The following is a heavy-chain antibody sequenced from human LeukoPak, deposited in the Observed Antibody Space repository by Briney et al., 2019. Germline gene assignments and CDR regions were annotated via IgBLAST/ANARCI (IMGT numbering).Heavy chain of an antibody. CDR1: GGSISTYY. CDR2: IYYSGST. J-gene: IGHJ4*02. Sequence: SETLSLTCTVSGGSISTYYWSWIRQPPGKGLEWIGYIYYSGSTNYNPSLKSRVTISVDTSKNQFSLKLSSVTAADTAVYYCAREEVVGATTGGFDYWGQGTLVTVSS. D-gene: IGHD1-26*01. CDR3: AREEVVGATTGGFDY. V-gene: IGHV4-59*01.